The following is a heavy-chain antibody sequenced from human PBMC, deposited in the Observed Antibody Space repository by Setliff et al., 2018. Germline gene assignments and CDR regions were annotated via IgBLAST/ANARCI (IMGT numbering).Heavy chain of an antibody. D-gene: IGHD4-4*01. CDR2: IYYSGTT. CDR1: GGSISNYY. V-gene: IGHV4-59*08. CDR3: AGRDYSGGDS. J-gene: IGHJ5*01. Sequence: SETLSLTCTVSGGSISNYYWSWIRQPPGKGLEWIGYIYYSGTTNYNPSLKSRVTISADTSSNSFSLNLFSVTAADTAVYYCAGRDYSGGDSWGHGTLVTVSS.